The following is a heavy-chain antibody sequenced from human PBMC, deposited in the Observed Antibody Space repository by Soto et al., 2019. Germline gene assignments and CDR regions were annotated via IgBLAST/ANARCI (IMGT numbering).Heavy chain of an antibody. V-gene: IGHV4-31*03. Sequence: SETLSLTCTVSGGFISSPNFYWSWIRQHPGKGLEWIGHIYYNGTTYYNPTLKSRVSISVDTSKNQFSLKLSSVTAADTAVYYCSREPCLLIWFGELHDRGRGALVTISS. CDR1: GGFISSPNFY. D-gene: IGHD3-10*01. CDR3: SREPCLLIWFGELHD. CDR2: IYYNGTT. J-gene: IGHJ4*02.